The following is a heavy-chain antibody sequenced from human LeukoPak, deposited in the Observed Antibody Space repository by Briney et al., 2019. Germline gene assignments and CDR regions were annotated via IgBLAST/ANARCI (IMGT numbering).Heavy chain of an antibody. CDR3: ARWATVTSPYYYGMDV. CDR1: GGSISSYY. CDR2: IYYSGST. J-gene: IGHJ6*02. Sequence: SETLSLTCTVSGGSISSYYWSWIRQPPGKGLEWIGYIYYSGSTNYNPSLKSRVTISVDTSKNQFSLKLSSVTAADTAVYYCARWATVTSPYYYGMDVWGQGTTVTVSS. V-gene: IGHV4-59*08. D-gene: IGHD4-17*01.